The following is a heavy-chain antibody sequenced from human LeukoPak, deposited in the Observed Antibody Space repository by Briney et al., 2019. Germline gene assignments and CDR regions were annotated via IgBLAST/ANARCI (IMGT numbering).Heavy chain of an antibody. D-gene: IGHD5-12*01. CDR1: GYTFTDYS. CDR3: AKFAEYSGNDCLDY. CDR2: INPNSGGT. Sequence: ASVKVSCKASGYTFTDYSIHWVRQAPGQGLEWMGWINPNSGGTNYAQRFQGRVTMTRDTSISTACMELSRLRSDDTAVYYCAKFAEYSGNDCLDYWGQGTLVTVSS. V-gene: IGHV1-2*02. J-gene: IGHJ4*02.